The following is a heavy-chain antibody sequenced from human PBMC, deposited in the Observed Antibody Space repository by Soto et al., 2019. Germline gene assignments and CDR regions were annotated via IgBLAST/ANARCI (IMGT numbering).Heavy chain of an antibody. J-gene: IGHJ6*03. CDR2: ISGSTGST. D-gene: IGHD2-2*01. CDR3: AKETSSSPYYMDV. CDR1: GFTFSNFA. Sequence: EVQVLESGGGLVQPGGSLRLSCAASGFTFSNFAMSWVRHAPGKGLEWVSEISGSTGSTYYPDSVKGRFTISRDNSKNTLHLQMNSLRAEDPAVDYCAKETSSSPYYMDVWGKGTTGTVSS. V-gene: IGHV3-23*01.